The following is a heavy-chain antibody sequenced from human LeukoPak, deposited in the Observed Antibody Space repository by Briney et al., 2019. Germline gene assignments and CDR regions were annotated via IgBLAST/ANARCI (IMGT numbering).Heavy chain of an antibody. CDR3: ARVHPFYYYYGMDV. CDR1: GGSFSGYY. J-gene: IGHJ6*02. CDR2: INHSGST. V-gene: IGHV4-34*01. Sequence: KPSETLSLTCAVYGGSFSGYYWSWIRQPPGKGLEWIGEINHSGSTNYNPSLKSRVTISVDKSKNQFSLKLSSVTAADTAVYYCARVHPFYYYYGMDVWGQGTTVTVSS.